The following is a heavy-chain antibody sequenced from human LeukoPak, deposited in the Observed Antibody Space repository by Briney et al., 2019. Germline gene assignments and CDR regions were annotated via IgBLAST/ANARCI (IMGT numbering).Heavy chain of an antibody. CDR3: ASLTMVRGVVDY. D-gene: IGHD3-10*01. CDR2: IYTSGST. J-gene: IGHJ4*02. CDR1: GGSISSGSYY. V-gene: IGHV4-61*02. Sequence: SETLSLTCTVSGGSISSGSYYWSWIRRPAGKGLEWIGRIYTSGSTNYNPSLKSRVTISVDTSKNQFSLKLSSVTAADTAVYYCASLTMVRGVVDYWGQGTLVTVSS.